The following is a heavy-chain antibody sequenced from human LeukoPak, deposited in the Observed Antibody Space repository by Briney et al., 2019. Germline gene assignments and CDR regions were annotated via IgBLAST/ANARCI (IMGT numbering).Heavy chain of an antibody. J-gene: IGHJ5*02. Sequence: SETLSLTCTVSGGSISSYYWSWLRQPPGKGLEWIGYIYYSGSTNYNPSLKSRVTISVDTSKNQFSLKLSSVTAVDTAVYYCAGHSSSWYNWFDPWGQGTLVTVSS. CDR2: IYYSGST. V-gene: IGHV4-59*01. D-gene: IGHD6-13*01. CDR1: GGSISSYY. CDR3: AGHSSSWYNWFDP.